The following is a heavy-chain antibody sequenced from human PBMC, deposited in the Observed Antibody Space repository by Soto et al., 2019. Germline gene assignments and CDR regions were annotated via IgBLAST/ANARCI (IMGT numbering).Heavy chain of an antibody. V-gene: IGHV3-23*01. Sequence: PGGSLRLSCAASGFTFSSYAMSWVRQAPGKGLEWVSAISGSGGSTYYADSVKGRFTISRDNSKNTLYLQMNSLRAEDTAVYYCAKDRVGITFGGVSFKNWGQGTLVTVSS. D-gene: IGHD3-16*01. J-gene: IGHJ4*02. CDR2: ISGSGGST. CDR3: AKDRVGITFGGVSFKN. CDR1: GFTFSSYA.